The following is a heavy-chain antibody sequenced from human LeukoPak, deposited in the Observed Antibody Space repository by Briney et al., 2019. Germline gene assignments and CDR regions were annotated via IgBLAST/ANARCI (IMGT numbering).Heavy chain of an antibody. CDR2: INPNSGGT. Sequence: GASVKVSCKASGYTFTCYYMHWVRQAPGQGLEWMGWINPNSGGTNYAQKFQGRVTMTTDRSTSTAYMELRSLTSDDTAVYYCARAEQLVYWFDLWGQGTLVTVSS. D-gene: IGHD6-13*01. J-gene: IGHJ5*02. V-gene: IGHV1-2*02. CDR3: ARAEQLVYWFDL. CDR1: GYTFTCYY.